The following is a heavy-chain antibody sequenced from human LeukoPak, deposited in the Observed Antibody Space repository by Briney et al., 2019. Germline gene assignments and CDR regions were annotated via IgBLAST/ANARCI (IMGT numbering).Heavy chain of an antibody. Sequence: GSLRLSCAASGFTFSSYAMSWIRQPPGKGLEWIGSIYSSGSTYYNPSLQSRVTISADTSKNQFTLNLTSVTAADTAVYYCARDMFSGYYYYMDVWGKGTTVTVSS. CDR2: IYSSGST. V-gene: IGHV4-39*06. CDR1: GFTFSSYA. D-gene: IGHD3-10*02. CDR3: ARDMFSGYYYYMDV. J-gene: IGHJ6*03.